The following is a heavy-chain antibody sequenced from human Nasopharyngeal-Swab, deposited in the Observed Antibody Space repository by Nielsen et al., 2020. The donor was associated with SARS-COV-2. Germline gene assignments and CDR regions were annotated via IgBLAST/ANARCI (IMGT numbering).Heavy chain of an antibody. J-gene: IGHJ6*02. D-gene: IGHD5-12*01. V-gene: IGHV1-69*13. CDR1: GYTLTELS. Sequence: SVKVSCKVSGYTLTELSMHWVRQAPGKGLEWMGGIIPIFGTANYAQKFQGRVTITADESTSTAYMELSSLRSEDTAVYYCASHNSGYDYVISVNLDVWGQGTTVTVSS. CDR2: IIPIFGTA. CDR3: ASHNSGYDYVISVNLDV.